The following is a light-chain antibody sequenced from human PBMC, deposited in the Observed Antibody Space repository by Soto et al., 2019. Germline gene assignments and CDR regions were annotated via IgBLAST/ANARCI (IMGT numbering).Light chain of an antibody. CDR3: CSDAGSYSWV. CDR2: DVS. J-gene: IGLJ3*02. Sequence: QSALTQPRSVSGSPGQSVTISCTGTSSDVGAYNYVSWYQHHPGKAPKVMIYDVSERPSGVPDRFSGSKSDNKASLTISGLQAEDEADYYCCSDAGSYSWVFGGGPKVTVL. V-gene: IGLV2-11*01. CDR1: SSDVGAYNY.